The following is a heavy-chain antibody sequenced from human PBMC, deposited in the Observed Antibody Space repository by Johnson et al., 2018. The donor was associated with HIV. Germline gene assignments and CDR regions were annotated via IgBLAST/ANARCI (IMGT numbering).Heavy chain of an antibody. V-gene: IGHV3-7*03. CDR2: INQDGSEK. D-gene: IGHD3-22*01. J-gene: IGHJ3*01. CDR3: TTVADTSGYYPIKPFDDAFDL. Sequence: VQLVESGGGVVQPGTSLRLSCAASGFTFSYYAIFWVRQAPGKGLEWVANINQDGSEKHYVDSAKGRFTISRDNAKNSLYLEMNSLKTEDTAVYYCTTVADTSGYYPIKPFDDAFDLWGQGAMVTVSS. CDR1: GFTFSYYA.